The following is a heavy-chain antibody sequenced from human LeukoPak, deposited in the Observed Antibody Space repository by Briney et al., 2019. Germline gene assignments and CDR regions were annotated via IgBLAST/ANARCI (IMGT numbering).Heavy chain of an antibody. CDR2: ISYDGSNK. CDR3: ARDYYDSAGYFDY. CDR1: GFTFSSYA. J-gene: IGHJ4*02. D-gene: IGHD3-22*01. V-gene: IGHV3-30-3*01. Sequence: GGSLRLSCAASGFTFSSYAMHWVRQAPGKGLEWVAVISYDGSNKYYADSVKGRFTISRDNSKNTLCLQMNSLRAEDTAVYYCARDYYDSAGYFDYWGQGTLVTVSS.